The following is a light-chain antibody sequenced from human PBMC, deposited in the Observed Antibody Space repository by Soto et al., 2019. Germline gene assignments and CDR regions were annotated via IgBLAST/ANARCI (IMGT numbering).Light chain of an antibody. V-gene: IGKV1-33*01. CDR1: QDISTY. J-gene: IGKJ4*01. Sequence: DIQMTQSPSSLSASVGDRVTITCQSSQDISTYLNWYQQKQGKAPKLLIYDASNLETEVPSRFSGSGYGTDFTFTISSLQPEDIATYYCQQYDNLPLPFGGGTKVEIQ. CDR2: DAS. CDR3: QQYDNLPLP.